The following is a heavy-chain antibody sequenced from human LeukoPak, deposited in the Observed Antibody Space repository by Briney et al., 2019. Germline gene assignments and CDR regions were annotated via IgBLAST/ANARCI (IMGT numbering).Heavy chain of an antibody. Sequence: ASVKVSCKASGYTFTSYGISWVRQAPGQGLEWMGWISAYSGNTNYAQKLQGRVTMTTDTSTSTAYMELRSLRSDDTAVYYCARVSSGTTCLDYWGQGTLVTVSS. J-gene: IGHJ4*02. CDR2: ISAYSGNT. CDR1: GYTFTSYG. D-gene: IGHD3-10*02. CDR3: ARVSSGTTCLDY. V-gene: IGHV1-18*01.